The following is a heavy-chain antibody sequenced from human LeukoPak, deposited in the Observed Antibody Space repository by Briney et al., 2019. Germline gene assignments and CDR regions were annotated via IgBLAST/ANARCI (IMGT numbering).Heavy chain of an antibody. Sequence: QPGGSLRLSSAASGFTFSSYEMSWVRQAPGKGLEWVSYISSSGSTIYYADSVKGRFTISRDNAKNSLYLQMNSLRAEDTAVYYCARDDRPKYCSGGSCYWVRYFQHWGQGTLVTVSS. CDR1: GFTFSSYE. CDR3: ARDDRPKYCSGGSCYWVRYFQH. V-gene: IGHV3-48*03. CDR2: ISSSGSTI. D-gene: IGHD2-15*01. J-gene: IGHJ1*01.